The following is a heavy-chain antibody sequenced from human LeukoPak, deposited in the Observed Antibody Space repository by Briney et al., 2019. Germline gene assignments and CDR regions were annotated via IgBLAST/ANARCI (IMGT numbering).Heavy chain of an antibody. D-gene: IGHD2-2*01. V-gene: IGHV1-2*02. Sequence: ASVKVSCKASGYTFTGYYMHWLRQAPGQGLEWMGWINPNSGGTNYAQQFQGRVTMTRDTSISTAFMELSRLTSDDTAVYSCARGRGSTSSNFDYWGQGTLVTVSS. CDR3: ARGRGSTSSNFDY. CDR1: GYTFTGYY. J-gene: IGHJ4*02. CDR2: INPNSGGT.